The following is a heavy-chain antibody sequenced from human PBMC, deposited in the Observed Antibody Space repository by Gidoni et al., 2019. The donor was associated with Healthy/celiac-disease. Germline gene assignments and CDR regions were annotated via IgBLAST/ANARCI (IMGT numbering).Heavy chain of an antibody. J-gene: IGHJ3*02. Sequence: EVQLLESGGGLVQPGGSLRLSCAASGFTFSSHAMSWVRQAPGKGLEWVSAISGSGGSTYYADSVKGRFTISRDNSKNTLYLQMNSLRAEDTAVYYCAKDIDRWEQTNGAFDIWGQGTMVTVSS. V-gene: IGHV3-23*01. CDR2: ISGSGGST. CDR1: GFTFSSHA. CDR3: AKDIDRWEQTNGAFDI. D-gene: IGHD1-26*01.